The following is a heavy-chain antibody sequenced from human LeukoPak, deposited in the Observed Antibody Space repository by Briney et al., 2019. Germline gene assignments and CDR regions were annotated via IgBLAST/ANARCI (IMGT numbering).Heavy chain of an antibody. CDR3: AREGLSSGYYNY. D-gene: IGHD3-22*01. Sequence: LETLSLTCTVSGGPISSYHWSWIRQPPGKGLEWIGYINYSGSTNYNPSLKSRVTISIDTSKNQFSLRLSPVTAADTAVYYCAREGLSSGYYNYWGQGTLVTVSS. V-gene: IGHV4-59*01. CDR1: GGPISSYH. CDR2: INYSGST. J-gene: IGHJ4*02.